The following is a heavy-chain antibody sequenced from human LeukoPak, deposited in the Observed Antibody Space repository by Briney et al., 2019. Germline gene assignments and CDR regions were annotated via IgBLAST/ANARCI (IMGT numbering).Heavy chain of an antibody. D-gene: IGHD2-2*01. J-gene: IGHJ3*02. V-gene: IGHV1-3*01. CDR1: GYTFTNYA. CDR2: INAGNGNT. Sequence: ASVKVSCKASGYTFTNYAMHWVRQAPGQRLEWMGWINAGNGNTKYSQKFQGRVIITRDTSASTAYMELSSLRSEDTAVYYCASRRDYCSTTSCSATFDIWGQGTMVTVSS. CDR3: ASRRDYCSTTSCSATFDI.